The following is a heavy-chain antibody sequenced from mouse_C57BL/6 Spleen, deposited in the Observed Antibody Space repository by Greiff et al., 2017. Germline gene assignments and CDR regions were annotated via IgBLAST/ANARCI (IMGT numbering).Heavy chain of an antibody. CDR2: IWTGGGT. CDR3: ARSPHYYGRRYFDV. CDR1: GFSLTSYA. V-gene: IGHV2-9-1*01. J-gene: IGHJ1*03. D-gene: IGHD1-1*01. Sequence: VMLVESGPGLVAPSQSLSITCTVSGFSLTSYAISWVRQPPGKGLEWLGVIWTGGGTNYNSALKSRLSISKDNSKSQVFLKMNSLQTDDTARYYCARSPHYYGRRYFDVWGTGTTVTVSS.